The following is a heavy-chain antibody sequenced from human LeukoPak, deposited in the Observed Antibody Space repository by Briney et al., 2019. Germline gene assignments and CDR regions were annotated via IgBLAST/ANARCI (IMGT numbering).Heavy chain of an antibody. CDR2: IYSGGST. CDR1: GFTVNSYY. J-gene: IGHJ4*02. Sequence: GGSLRLSCAASGFTVNSYYMGWVRQAPGKGLEWVSVIYSGGSTYYADSVKGRFTISRDNSKNTLYLQMNSLRAEDTAVYYCASLDYGGNWGQGTLVTVSS. CDR3: ASLDYGGN. V-gene: IGHV3-66*01. D-gene: IGHD4-17*01.